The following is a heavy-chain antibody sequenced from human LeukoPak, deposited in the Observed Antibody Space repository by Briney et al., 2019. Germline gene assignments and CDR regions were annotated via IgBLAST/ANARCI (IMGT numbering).Heavy chain of an antibody. CDR1: GFTFSDYY. D-gene: IGHD2-21*01. CDR2: ISSSGSTI. CDR3: VREGEFHDYYYHYMDV. Sequence: GGSLRLSCAASGFTFSDYYMSWIRQAPGKGLEWVSYISSSGSTIYYADSVKGRFTISRDNAKNSLYLQMNSLRAEDTAVYYCVREGEFHDYYYHYMDVWGKGTTVTVSS. J-gene: IGHJ6*03. V-gene: IGHV3-11*04.